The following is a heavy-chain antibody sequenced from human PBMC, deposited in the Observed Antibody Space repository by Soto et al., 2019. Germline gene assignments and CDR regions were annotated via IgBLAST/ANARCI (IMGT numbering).Heavy chain of an antibody. D-gene: IGHD6-13*01. Sequence: QVQLVESGGGLVKPGGSLRLSCAASGFTFSDSYMSWIRQAPGKGLEWVSYISGSGSTTYYADSVKGRFTISRDNAKNSLYLQMNSLRAEDTAVYYYARGPDRGRIAIGSTFDIWGQGTMVTVSS. CDR3: ARGPDRGRIAIGSTFDI. J-gene: IGHJ3*02. CDR2: ISGSGSTT. V-gene: IGHV3-11*01. CDR1: GFTFSDSY.